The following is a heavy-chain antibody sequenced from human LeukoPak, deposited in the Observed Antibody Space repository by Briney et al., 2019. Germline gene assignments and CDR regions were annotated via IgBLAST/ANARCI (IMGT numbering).Heavy chain of an antibody. V-gene: IGHV3-53*01. CDR2: NSGGST. CDR1: GFTVSKSY. J-gene: IGHJ4*02. D-gene: IGHD6-13*01. CDR3: ARAKAAAMFSSDY. Sequence: GGSLRLSCAASGFTVSKSYMSWVRQAPGKGLEWVSVNSGGSTYYADSVKGRLTISRDNAKNSLYLQMNSLRVEDTAVYYCARAKAAAMFSSDYWGQGTLVTVSS.